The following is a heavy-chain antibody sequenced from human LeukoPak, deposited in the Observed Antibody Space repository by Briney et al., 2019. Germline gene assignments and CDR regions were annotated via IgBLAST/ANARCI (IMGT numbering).Heavy chain of an antibody. D-gene: IGHD6-13*01. V-gene: IGHV3-53*01. J-gene: IGHJ6*02. CDR3: ARDIRYSSSSALYYYYGMDV. CDR2: IYSGGST. CDR1: GFTVSSNY. Sequence: GGSLRLSCAASGFTVSSNYMSWVRQAPGTGLEWVSVIYSGGSTYYADSVKGRFTISRDNSKNTLYLQMNSLRAEDTAVYYCARDIRYSSSSALYYYYGMDVWGQGTTVTVSS.